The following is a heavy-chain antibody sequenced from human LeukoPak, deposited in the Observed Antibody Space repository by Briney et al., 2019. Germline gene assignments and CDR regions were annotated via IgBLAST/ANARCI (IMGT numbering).Heavy chain of an antibody. Sequence: SETLSLTCTVSGGSISSYYWSWIRQPAGKGLEWIGRIYTSGCTNYNPSLKSRVTMSVDTSKNQFSLKLSSVTAADTAVYYCARELRYFDWLLSDYFDYWGQGTLVTVSS. D-gene: IGHD3-9*01. J-gene: IGHJ4*02. CDR1: GGSISSYY. CDR2: IYTSGCT. CDR3: ARELRYFDWLLSDYFDY. V-gene: IGHV4-4*07.